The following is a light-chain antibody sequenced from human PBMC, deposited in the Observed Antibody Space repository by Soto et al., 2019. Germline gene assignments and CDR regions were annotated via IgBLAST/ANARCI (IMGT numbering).Light chain of an antibody. CDR1: QSVSSSY. Sequence: IVLTQCPGTLSLSPGERAALSCRASQSVSSSYLAWYQQKPGQARRLLIYGASSRATGIPDRFSGSGSGTFFPLTISRLHPEVFAVDYCQPYGSPWTFGQGTKVDIK. CDR3: QPYGSPWT. J-gene: IGKJ1*01. V-gene: IGKV3-20*01. CDR2: GAS.